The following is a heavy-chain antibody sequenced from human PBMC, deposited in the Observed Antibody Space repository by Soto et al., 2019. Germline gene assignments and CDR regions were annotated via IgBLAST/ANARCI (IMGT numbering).Heavy chain of an antibody. CDR1: GFTFISYG. CDR3: ARRNRGYSYGRDNWLDP. D-gene: IGHD5-18*01. J-gene: IGHJ5*02. V-gene: IGHV3-33*01. Sequence: GGSLRLSCAPSGFTFISYGMHWVPQAPGKGLEWVAVIWYDGSNKYYADSVKGRFTISRDNSKNTLYLQMNSLRAEDTAVYYCARRNRGYSYGRDNWLDPWGQGNLVRVAS. CDR2: IWYDGSNK.